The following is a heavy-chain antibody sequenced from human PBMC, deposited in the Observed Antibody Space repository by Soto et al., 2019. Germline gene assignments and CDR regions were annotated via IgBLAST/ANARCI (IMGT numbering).Heavy chain of an antibody. Sequence: GGSLRLSCAASGFTFSSSWMHWVRQAPGKGLVWVSRINSDGSSTSYADSVKGRFTISRDNAKNTLYLQMNSLRVEDTAVYYCARDGLSITPIDYWGQGTLVTVSS. CDR1: GFTFSSSW. D-gene: IGHD3-10*01. V-gene: IGHV3-74*01. J-gene: IGHJ4*02. CDR2: INSDGSST. CDR3: ARDGLSITPIDY.